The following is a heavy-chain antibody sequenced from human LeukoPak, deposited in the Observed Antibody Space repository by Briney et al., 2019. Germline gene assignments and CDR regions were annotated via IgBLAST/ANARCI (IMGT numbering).Heavy chain of an antibody. Sequence: ASVKVSCKASGGTFSSYAISWVRQAPGQGLEWMGGIIPIFGTASYAQKFQGRVTITTDESTSTAYMELSSLRSEDTAVYYCARGPTYYYDSSGYQYFDYWGQGTLATVSS. J-gene: IGHJ4*02. CDR1: GGTFSSYA. V-gene: IGHV1-69*05. D-gene: IGHD3-22*01. CDR2: IIPIFGTA. CDR3: ARGPTYYYDSSGYQYFDY.